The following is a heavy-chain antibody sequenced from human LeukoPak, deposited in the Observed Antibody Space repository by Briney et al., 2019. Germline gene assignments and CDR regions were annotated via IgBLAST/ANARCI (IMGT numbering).Heavy chain of an antibody. CDR2: ISGSGGST. CDR3: AKEREYSSGWYPYLFDY. D-gene: IGHD6-19*01. CDR1: GFTFSSYA. J-gene: IGHJ4*02. V-gene: IGHV3-23*01. Sequence: GGSLRLSCAASGFTFSSYAMSWVRQAPGKGLEWVSAISGSGGSTYYADSVKGRFTISRDDSKNTLYLQMNSLRAEDTAVYYCAKEREYSSGWYPYLFDYWGQGTLVTVSS.